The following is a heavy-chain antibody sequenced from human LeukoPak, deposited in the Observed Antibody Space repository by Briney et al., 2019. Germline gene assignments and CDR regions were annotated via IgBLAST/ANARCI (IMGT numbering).Heavy chain of an antibody. CDR1: GYSFTSYW. V-gene: IGHV5-51*01. Sequence: KDGESLKISCKGSGYSFTSYWIGWVRQMPGKGLEWMGIIYPGDSDTRYSPSFQGQVTISADKSISTAYLQWSSLKASDTAMYYCARHNHDPFDTFDIWGRGTMVTVSS. D-gene: IGHD1-1*01. CDR3: ARHNHDPFDTFDI. J-gene: IGHJ3*02. CDR2: IYPGDSDT.